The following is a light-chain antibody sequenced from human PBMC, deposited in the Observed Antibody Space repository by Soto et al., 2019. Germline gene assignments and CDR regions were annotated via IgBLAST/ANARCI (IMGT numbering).Light chain of an antibody. CDR2: EVT. CDR3: SSFAGSNILV. Sequence: QSVLTQPPSASGSPGQSVTISCTGTSSDVGGYNFVSWYQQHPGKAPKLMISEVTKRPSGVPDRFSGSKSGNTASLTVSGLQAEDEADYYCSSFAGSNILVFGGGTKLTVL. J-gene: IGLJ2*01. V-gene: IGLV2-8*01. CDR1: SSDVGGYNF.